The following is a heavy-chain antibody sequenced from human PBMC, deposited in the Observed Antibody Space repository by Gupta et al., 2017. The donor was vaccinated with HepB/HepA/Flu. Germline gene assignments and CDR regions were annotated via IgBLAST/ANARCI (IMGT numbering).Heavy chain of an antibody. CDR3: VRDSRAYSFDY. CDR2: IFYDESTR. CDR1: GFTFITHN. D-gene: IGHD2-21*01. V-gene: IGHV3-33*01. Sequence: QVQLVESGGGVVQPGRSLRLSCAASGFTFITHNMHWVRQAPGKGLEWVALIFYDESTRTYAESVKGRFTISRDNLKNTVYLQMSDLRDEDTAVYYCVRDSRAYSFDYWGQGTLVTVSS. J-gene: IGHJ4*02.